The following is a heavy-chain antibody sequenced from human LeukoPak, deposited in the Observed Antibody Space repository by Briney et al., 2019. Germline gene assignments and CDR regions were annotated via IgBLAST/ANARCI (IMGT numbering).Heavy chain of an antibody. Sequence: ASVKVSCKASGYTFTSYDINWVRQATGQGLEWMGWMNPNSGNTGYAQKFQGRVTMTRNTSISTAYMKLSSLRSEDTAVYYCAFRLSGSYYERGLALDYWGQGTLVTVSS. CDR2: MNPNSGNT. CDR1: GYTFTSYD. CDR3: AFRLSGSYYERGLALDY. D-gene: IGHD1-26*01. J-gene: IGHJ4*02. V-gene: IGHV1-8*01.